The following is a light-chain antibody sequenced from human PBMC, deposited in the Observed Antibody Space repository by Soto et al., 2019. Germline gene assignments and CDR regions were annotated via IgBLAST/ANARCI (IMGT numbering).Light chain of an antibody. Sequence: DIQMTQSPSTLSASVGDRVTITCRASQRLSHWLAWYQQKPGKAPKLLIYQGSHLQSGVPSRFSGSGSGSEFTLSISSLQPDDFATYYCQQYNTYPYSFGQGTKVDIK. V-gene: IGKV1-5*03. CDR1: QRLSHW. J-gene: IGKJ2*01. CDR2: QGS. CDR3: QQYNTYPYS.